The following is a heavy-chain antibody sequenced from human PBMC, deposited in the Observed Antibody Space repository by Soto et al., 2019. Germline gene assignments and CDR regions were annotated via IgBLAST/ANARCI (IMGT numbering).Heavy chain of an antibody. V-gene: IGHV3-23*01. CDR3: SRVGGCRGLYGFFDY. Sequence: EVQLLESGGGLVQPGGSLRLSCAASGFTFSSYAMTWVRQAPGRGLEWVSAISGSGGSGSTYYADSVKGRFTISRDNSKNTLYLQMNSLTAGDSAVYYCSRVGGCRGLYGFFDYWGQGTLVTVSS. CDR1: GFTFSSYA. D-gene: IGHD6-19*01. J-gene: IGHJ4*02. CDR2: ISGSGGSGST.